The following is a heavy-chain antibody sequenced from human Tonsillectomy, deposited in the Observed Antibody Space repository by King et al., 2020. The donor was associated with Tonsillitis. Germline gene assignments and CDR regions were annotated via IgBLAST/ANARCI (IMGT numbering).Heavy chain of an antibody. CDR1: GGTFSSYG. J-gene: IGHJ6*02. CDR3: ARGGRSGYYDYYYYGMGV. CDR2: IIPIFGTA. Sequence: VQLVQSGAEVKKPGSSVKVSCKASGGTFSSYGISWVRQAPGQGLEWMGGIIPIFGTANYAQKFQGRVTITADESTSTAYMELSSLRSEDTAVYYCARGGRSGYYDYYYYGMGVWGQGTTVTVSS. V-gene: IGHV1-69*01. D-gene: IGHD3-22*01.